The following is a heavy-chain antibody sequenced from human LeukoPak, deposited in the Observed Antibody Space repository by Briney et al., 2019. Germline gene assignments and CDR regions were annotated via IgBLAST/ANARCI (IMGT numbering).Heavy chain of an antibody. CDR1: GYTFTGYY. J-gene: IGHJ4*02. CDR3: ARDSSLGGSYQRWFDY. D-gene: IGHD1-26*01. V-gene: IGHV1-2*02. Sequence: GASVKVSCKASGYTFTGYYMHWVRQAPGQGLEWMGWINPNSGGTNYAQKFQGRVTMTRDTSISTAYMELSRLRSDDTAVYYCARDSSLGGSYQRWFDYWGQGTLVTVSS. CDR2: INPNSGGT.